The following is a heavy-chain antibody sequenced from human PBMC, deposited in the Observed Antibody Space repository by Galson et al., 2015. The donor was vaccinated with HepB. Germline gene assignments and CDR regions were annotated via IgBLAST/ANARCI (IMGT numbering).Heavy chain of an antibody. Sequence: SLRLSCAASGFTFSSVSMAWVRQAPGKGLEWVSIIGGRGVTTFYADSVKGRFSISRDNSKNTLYLQMNSLRAEDTAVYYCAKARGYSYGYGMDVWGQGTTVTVSS. CDR1: GFTFSSVS. J-gene: IGHJ6*02. CDR2: IGGRGVTT. CDR3: AKARGYSYGYGMDV. D-gene: IGHD5-18*01. V-gene: IGHV3-23*01.